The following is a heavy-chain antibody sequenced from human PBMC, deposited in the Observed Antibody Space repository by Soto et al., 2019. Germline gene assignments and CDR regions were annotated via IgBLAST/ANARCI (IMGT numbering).Heavy chain of an antibody. CDR3: ARAYCGGDCYSPTRLAEANYYYYMDV. D-gene: IGHD2-21*01. Sequence: ASVKVSCKASGYTFTSYYMHWVRQAPGQGLEWMGIINPSGGSTSYAQKFRGRVTMTRDTSTSTVYMELSSLRSEDTAVYYCARAYCGGDCYSPTRLAEANYYYYMDVWGKGTPVTVSS. V-gene: IGHV1-46*03. J-gene: IGHJ6*03. CDR1: GYTFTSYY. CDR2: INPSGGST.